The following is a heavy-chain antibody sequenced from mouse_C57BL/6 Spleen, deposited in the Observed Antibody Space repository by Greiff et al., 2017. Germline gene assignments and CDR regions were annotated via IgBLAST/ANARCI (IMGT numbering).Heavy chain of an antibody. V-gene: IGHV5-4*03. CDR3: ARSWDRSEYFDV. D-gene: IGHD4-1*01. CDR1: GFTFSSYA. CDR2: ISDGGSYT. J-gene: IGHJ1*03. Sequence: EVKLEESGGGLVKPGGSLKLSCAASGFTFSSYAMSWVRQTPEKRLEWVATISDGGSYTYYPDNVKGRFTISRDNAKNNLYLQMSHLKSEDTAMYYCARSWDRSEYFDVWGTGTTVTVSS.